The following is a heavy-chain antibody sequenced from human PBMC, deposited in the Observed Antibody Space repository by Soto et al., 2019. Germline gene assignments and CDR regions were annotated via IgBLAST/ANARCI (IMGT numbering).Heavy chain of an antibody. V-gene: IGHV3-30-3*01. Sequence: GGSLRLSCAASGFTFSSYAMHWVRQAPGKGLEWVAVISYDGSNKYYADSVKGRFTISRDNSKNTLYLQMNSLRAEDTAVYYCARGRTGSGSYYFDYWGQGTLVTVS. D-gene: IGHD3-10*01. CDR1: GFTFSSYA. J-gene: IGHJ4*02. CDR2: ISYDGSNK. CDR3: ARGRTGSGSYYFDY.